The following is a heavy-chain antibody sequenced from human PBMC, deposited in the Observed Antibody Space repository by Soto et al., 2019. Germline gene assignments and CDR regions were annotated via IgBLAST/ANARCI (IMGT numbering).Heavy chain of an antibody. CDR3: VRDDIGLGIDY. V-gene: IGHV3-74*01. CDR2: SNGDRSTT. Sequence: GGSLRLSWPAFDFTLSSFWMPWSRPAPGRERVWVSHSNGDRSTTTYSEYGEGRFSSSSDNAKSTLHLQMQSVRAEDTYVYHYVRDDIGLGIDYWGQGTLVTVSS. CDR1: DFTLSSFW. D-gene: IGHD1-26*01. J-gene: IGHJ4*02.